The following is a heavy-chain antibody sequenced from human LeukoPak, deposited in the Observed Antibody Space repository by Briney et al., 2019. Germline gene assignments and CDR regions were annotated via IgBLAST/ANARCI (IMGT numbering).Heavy chain of an antibody. Sequence: GGSLRLSCAASGFTFSSYWMSWVRQAPGRGLEWVANINQEGSEKYYVDSVKGRFTISRDNAGNALYLQMNSLRAEDTALYYCARDYDYLWGTYRYYYFDYWGQGTLVTVSS. V-gene: IGHV3-7*05. CDR2: INQEGSEK. CDR3: ARDYDYLWGTYRYYYFDY. D-gene: IGHD3-16*02. CDR1: GFTFSSYW. J-gene: IGHJ4*02.